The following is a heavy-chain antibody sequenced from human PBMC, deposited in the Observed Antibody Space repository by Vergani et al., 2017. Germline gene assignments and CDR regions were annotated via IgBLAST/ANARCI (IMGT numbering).Heavy chain of an antibody. V-gene: IGHV3-23*01. CDR1: GFTFSSYA. CDR3: ANVCSSTSCYGDAFDI. Sequence: EVQLLESGGGLVQPGGSLRLSCAASGFTFSSYAMSWVRQAPGQGLEWVSAISGSGGSTYYADSVKGRFTISRDNSKNTLYLQMNSLRAEDTAVYYCANVCSSTSCYGDAFDIWGQGTMVTVSS. D-gene: IGHD2-2*01. CDR2: ISGSGGST. J-gene: IGHJ3*02.